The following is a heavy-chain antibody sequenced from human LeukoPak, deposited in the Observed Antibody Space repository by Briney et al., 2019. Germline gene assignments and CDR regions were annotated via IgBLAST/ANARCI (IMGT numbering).Heavy chain of an antibody. J-gene: IGHJ4*01. CDR2: SNYRGST. CDR1: GASFSGYY. V-gene: IGHV4-34*01. Sequence: SETLSLTCAVYGASFSGYYWSWTRQPPGKGLEWIGESNYRGSTNYNPSLKSRVTISVDTSKNQFSLKVTSVTAADTAVYYCAGGRGSGWYYWGHGTLVTVSS. D-gene: IGHD6-19*01. CDR3: AGGRGSGWYY.